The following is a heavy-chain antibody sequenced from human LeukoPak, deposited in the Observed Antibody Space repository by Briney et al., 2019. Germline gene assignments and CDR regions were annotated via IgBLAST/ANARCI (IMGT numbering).Heavy chain of an antibody. J-gene: IGHJ3*02. D-gene: IGHD4-17*01. CDR3: AKDPNGDYIGTFDI. CDR1: GFTFSDYY. Sequence: PGGSLRLSCVASGFTFSDYYMTWVRQAPGKGLEWVSSITGSGGRTQYADSVQGRFTISRDNSKNTLYLQMNSLRAEDTAVYYCAKDPNGDYIGTFDIWGQGTMVTVSS. CDR2: ITGSGGRT. V-gene: IGHV3-23*01.